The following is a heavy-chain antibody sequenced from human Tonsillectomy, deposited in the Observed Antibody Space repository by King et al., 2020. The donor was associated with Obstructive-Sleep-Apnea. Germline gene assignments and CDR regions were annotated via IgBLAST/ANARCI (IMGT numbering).Heavy chain of an antibody. CDR3: ARGVAVAGAEFFQQ. J-gene: IGHJ1*01. CDR1: GGSFSTYY. CDR2: VCNTGAT. V-gene: IGHV4-59*01. D-gene: IGHD6-19*01. Sequence: QLQESGPGLVKPSETLSLTCTVSGGSFSTYYWSWIRPPPGKGLEWIGYVCNTGATKYSPSLQSRVTISVDTSKNQFSLKLSSVTAADTAVYYCARGVAVAGAEFFQQWGQGTLVTVSS.